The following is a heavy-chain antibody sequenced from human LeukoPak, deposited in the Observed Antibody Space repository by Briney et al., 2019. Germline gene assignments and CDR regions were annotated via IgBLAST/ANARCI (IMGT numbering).Heavy chain of an antibody. V-gene: IGHV1-69*01. CDR1: GGTFSSYA. J-gene: IGHJ3*02. D-gene: IGHD6-6*01. CDR3: ARAGPNPSIAASDAFDI. CDR2: IIPIFGTA. Sequence: VASVKVSCKASGGTFSSYANSWVRQAPGQGLEWMGGIIPIFGTANYAQKFQGRVTITADESTSTAYMELSSLRSEDTAVYYCARAGPNPSIAASDAFDIWGQGTMVTVSS.